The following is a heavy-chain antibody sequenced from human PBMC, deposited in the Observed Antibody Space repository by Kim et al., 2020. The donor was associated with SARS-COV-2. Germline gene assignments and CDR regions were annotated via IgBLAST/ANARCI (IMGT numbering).Heavy chain of an antibody. V-gene: IGHV4-34*01. J-gene: IGHJ4*02. CDR3: ARASEGSGWYRGSDY. D-gene: IGHD6-19*01. Sequence: TLRSQVTISVDTSKSQFSLKLSSVTAADTAVYYCARASEGSGWYRGSDYWGQGTLVTVSS.